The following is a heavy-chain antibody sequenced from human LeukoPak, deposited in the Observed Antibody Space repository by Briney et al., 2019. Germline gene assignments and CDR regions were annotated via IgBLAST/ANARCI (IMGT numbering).Heavy chain of an antibody. CDR1: GASVSTTAYF. J-gene: IGHJ3*01. V-gene: IGHV4-61*02. Sequence: SQTLSLTCSVSGASVSTTAYFWNWIRQPAGEGLEWIGRIYASGNTHYNPSLKSRVTMSLDTSKNQFSLTMNSVTAADSAVYCCAGYREAYDLYPHGLDVWGRGTVVTVSS. CDR3: AGYREAYDLYPHGLDV. D-gene: IGHD5-24*01. CDR2: IYASGNT.